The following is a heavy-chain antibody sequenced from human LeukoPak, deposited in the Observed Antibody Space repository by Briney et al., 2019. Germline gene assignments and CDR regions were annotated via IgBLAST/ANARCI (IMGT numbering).Heavy chain of an antibody. D-gene: IGHD1/OR15-1a*01. CDR2: IYYSGSSGST. J-gene: IGHJ4*02. CDR1: GGSIRSYH. CDR3: ARWNSGGDY. V-gene: IGHV4-59*01. Sequence: SETLSLTCTVSGGSIRSYHWSWIRQPPGKGLEWIGQIYYSGSSGSTNYNPSLKSRVTISVDTSRNQFSLHLSSVTAADTAVYYCARWNSGGDYWGQGTLVIVSS.